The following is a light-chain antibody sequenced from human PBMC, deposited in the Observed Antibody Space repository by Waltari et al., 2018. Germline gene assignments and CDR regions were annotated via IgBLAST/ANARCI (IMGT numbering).Light chain of an antibody. CDR3: QQYDSESYT. J-gene: IGKJ2*01. Sequence: DIQMTQSPSTLSASVGDKVTITCRSKEGISIWLAWYQHKPGTAPKLLIYRASTLERGVPSRFSGAGSGTEFTLTISSLQPDDFATYYCQQYDSESYTFGQGTKLEIK. CDR1: EGISIW. CDR2: RAS. V-gene: IGKV1-5*03.